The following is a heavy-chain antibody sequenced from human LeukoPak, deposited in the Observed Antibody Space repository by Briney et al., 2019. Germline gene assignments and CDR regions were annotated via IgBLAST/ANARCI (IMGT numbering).Heavy chain of an antibody. CDR2: IYFSGST. D-gene: IGHD6-19*01. CDR1: GGSISSYY. Sequence: SETLSLTCTVSGGSISSYYWSWIRQPPGKGLEWIGYIYFSGSTTYNPSLKSRLTISVDTSKNQISLKLSSVTAADTAVYYCAREYTLYRSGWFLDYWGQGTVVTVSS. V-gene: IGHV4-59*01. CDR3: AREYTLYRSGWFLDY. J-gene: IGHJ4*02.